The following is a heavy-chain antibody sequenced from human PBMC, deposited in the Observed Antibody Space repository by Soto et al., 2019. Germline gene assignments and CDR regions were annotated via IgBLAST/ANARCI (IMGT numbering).Heavy chain of an antibody. V-gene: IGHV1-69*13. D-gene: IGHD3-22*01. CDR3: AENYYYDSSGYYSHYGMDV. CDR1: GGTFSSYA. CDR2: IIPIFGTA. J-gene: IGHJ6*02. Sequence: SVKVSCKASGGTFSSYAISWVRQAPGQGLEWMGGIIPIFGTANYAQKFQGRVTITADESTSTAYMELSSLRSEDTAVYYCAENYYYDSSGYYSHYGMDVWGQGTTVTVSS.